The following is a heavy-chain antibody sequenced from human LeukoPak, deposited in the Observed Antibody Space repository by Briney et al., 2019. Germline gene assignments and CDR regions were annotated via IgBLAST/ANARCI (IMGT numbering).Heavy chain of an antibody. CDR2: IYYSGST. CDR1: GGSISSYY. Sequence: SETLSLTCTVSGGSISSYYWSWTRQPPGKGLEWMGCIYYSGSTNYNPSLKSRVTISVDTSKNQFSLKLWSLTAADTAVYYCATDTIMSFIWGQGTMVTVSS. CDR3: ATDTIMSFI. J-gene: IGHJ3*02. D-gene: IGHD3-16*01. V-gene: IGHV4-59*08.